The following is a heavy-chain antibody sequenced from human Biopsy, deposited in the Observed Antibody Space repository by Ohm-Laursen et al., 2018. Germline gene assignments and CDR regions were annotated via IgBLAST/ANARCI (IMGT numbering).Heavy chain of an antibody. Sequence: SLRLSCAASGFTFKNYAMNWVRQAPGKGLEWVSAITSSGDTTYYSDSVKGRFTISRDSSKNTLHLQMNSLRAEDTAVYYCAKDQGYYYDRSVYYYFDYWGQGTLVTVSS. V-gene: IGHV3-23*01. CDR2: ITSSGDTT. D-gene: IGHD3-22*01. CDR1: GFTFKNYA. CDR3: AKDQGYYYDRSVYYYFDY. J-gene: IGHJ4*02.